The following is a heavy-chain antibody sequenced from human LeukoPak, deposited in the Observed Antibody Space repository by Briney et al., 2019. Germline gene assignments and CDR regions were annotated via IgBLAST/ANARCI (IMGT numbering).Heavy chain of an antibody. D-gene: IGHD1-26*01. J-gene: IGHJ3*02. CDR3: ARAPGAGGSRAFDI. V-gene: IGHV4-4*08. Sequence: PSETLSLTCTVSGGSISSYYWSWIRQPPGKGLEWIGYIYTSGSTNYNPSLKSRVTMSVDTSKNQFSLKLSSVTAADTAVYYCARAPGAGGSRAFDIWGQGTMVTVSS. CDR2: IYTSGST. CDR1: GGSISSYY.